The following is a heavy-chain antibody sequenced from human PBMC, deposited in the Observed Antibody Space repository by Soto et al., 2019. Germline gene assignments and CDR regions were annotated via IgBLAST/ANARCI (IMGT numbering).Heavy chain of an antibody. J-gene: IGHJ5*02. V-gene: IGHV4-34*01. Sequence: QVQLQQWGAGLLKPSETLSLTCGVYGGSFSGNYWSWIRQPPGEGLEWIGEINPSGSTNYSPSLEWRATIPADTSKNQFSPKRSSGIAADTAVYYCARGREGGGASWGQGTLVTVSS. CDR1: GGSFSGNY. D-gene: IGHD2-15*01. CDR2: INPSGST. CDR3: ARGREGGGAS.